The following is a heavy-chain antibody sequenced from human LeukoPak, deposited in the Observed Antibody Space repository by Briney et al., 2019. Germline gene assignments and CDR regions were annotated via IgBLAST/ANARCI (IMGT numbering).Heavy chain of an antibody. CDR1: GFTFSSYA. D-gene: IGHD3-22*01. V-gene: IGHV3-23*01. J-gene: IGHJ4*02. CDR2: VSGGGGRT. CDR3: AMDYDSSGSYFDY. Sequence: GGSLRLSCAPSGFTFSSYAMSWVGQAPGKGLEWVSLVSGGGGRTHYADSVKGRFTISRDNSKNTLYLQMNSLRAEDTAIYYCAMDYDSSGSYFDYWGQGTLVTVSS.